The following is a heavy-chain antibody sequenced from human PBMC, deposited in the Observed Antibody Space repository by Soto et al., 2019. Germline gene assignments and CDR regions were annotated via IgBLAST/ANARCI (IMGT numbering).Heavy chain of an antibody. CDR2: IYYSGST. Sequence: SETLSLTCTVSGGSISSYYWSWIRQPPGKGLEWIGYIYYSGSTNYNPSLKSRVTISVDTSKNQFSLKLSSVTAADTAVYYCARLHYYDSSGYYYGWDGYAFDVWGQGTMVTVSS. J-gene: IGHJ3*01. V-gene: IGHV4-59*01. CDR3: ARLHYYDSSGYYYGWDGYAFDV. D-gene: IGHD3-22*01. CDR1: GGSISSYY.